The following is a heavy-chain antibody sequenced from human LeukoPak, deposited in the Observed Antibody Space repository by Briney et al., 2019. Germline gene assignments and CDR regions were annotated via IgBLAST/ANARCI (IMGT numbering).Heavy chain of an antibody. CDR2: ISSFSGTI. CDR3: ARGWDGDRFDY. V-gene: IGHV3-48*01. J-gene: IGHJ4*02. Sequence: GGSLRLSCVASGITFSSYSMNWVRQAPGKGLEWVSYISSFSGTINYADSVKGRFTISRDNAKNSLYLQMNSLRAEDTAVYYCARGWDGDRFDYWGQGTLVTVSS. D-gene: IGHD4-17*01. CDR1: GITFSSYS.